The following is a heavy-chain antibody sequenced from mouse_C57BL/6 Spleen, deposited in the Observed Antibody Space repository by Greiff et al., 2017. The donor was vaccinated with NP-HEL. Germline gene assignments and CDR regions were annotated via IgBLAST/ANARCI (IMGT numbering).Heavy chain of an antibody. CDR2: ISSGGSYT. CDR1: GFTFSSYG. J-gene: IGHJ2*01. D-gene: IGHD1-2*01. Sequence: EVKLVESGGDLVKPGGSLKLSCAASGFTFSSYGMSWVRQTPDKRLEWVATISSGGSYTYYPDSVKGRFTISRDNAKNTLYLQMSSLKSEDTAMYYCARLALLYFDYWGQGTTLTVSS. V-gene: IGHV5-6*01. CDR3: ARLALLYFDY.